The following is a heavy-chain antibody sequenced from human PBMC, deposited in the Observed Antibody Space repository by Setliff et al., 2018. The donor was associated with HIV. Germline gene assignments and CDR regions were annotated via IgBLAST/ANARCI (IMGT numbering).Heavy chain of an antibody. CDR2: ISAYNGDT. Sequence: ASVKVSCKASGYSFSSYGFSWVRQAPGQGLEWMGWISAYNGDTHYAQKLQGRVTLATDTSTSTAYMDLRSLTSDDTGVYHCARGVPAAGYPLDMWGQGTMVTVSS. D-gene: IGHD6-13*01. CDR3: ARGVPAAGYPLDM. V-gene: IGHV1-18*01. CDR1: GYSFSSYG. J-gene: IGHJ3*02.